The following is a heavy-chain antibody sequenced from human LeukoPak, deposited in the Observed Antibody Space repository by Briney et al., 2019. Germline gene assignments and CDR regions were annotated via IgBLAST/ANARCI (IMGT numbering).Heavy chain of an antibody. D-gene: IGHD3-10*01. J-gene: IGHJ5*02. CDR2: INPNSGGT. Sequence: GASVKVSCKASGYTFTGYYMHWVRQAPGQGLEWMGWINPNSGGTNYAQKFQGRVTMTRDTSISTAYMELSRLRSDDTAVYYCATGYLGATMVRGVIRFRSAPFDPWGQGTLVTVSS. V-gene: IGHV1-2*02. CDR3: ATGYLGATMVRGVIRFRSAPFDP. CDR1: GYTFTGYY.